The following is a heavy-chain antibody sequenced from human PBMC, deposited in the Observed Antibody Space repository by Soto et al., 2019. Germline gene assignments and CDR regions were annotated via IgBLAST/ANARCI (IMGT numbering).Heavy chain of an antibody. Sequence: QVQLVQSGAEVKKPGASVKVSCKASGYTFTSYDINWVRQATGQGLEWMGWMNPNSGNTGYAQKFQGRVTMTRNTYISTAYMELSSLRSEDTAVYYCARGSSTVTTSSDAFDIWGQGTMVTVSS. V-gene: IGHV1-8*01. CDR1: GYTFTSYD. CDR2: MNPNSGNT. D-gene: IGHD4-17*01. J-gene: IGHJ3*02. CDR3: ARGSSTVTTSSDAFDI.